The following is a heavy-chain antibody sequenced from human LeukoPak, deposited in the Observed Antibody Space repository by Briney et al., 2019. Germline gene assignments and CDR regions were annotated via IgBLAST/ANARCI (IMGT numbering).Heavy chain of an antibody. J-gene: IGHJ4*02. CDR3: TTDPTY. CDR2: IKSKTEGGTT. Sequence: GGSLRLSCAASGLTFSSYSMNWVRQAPGKGLEWLGRIKSKTEGGTTDYAAPVKGRFTISRDDSKNTVYLQMNRLITEDTAVYYCTTDPTYWGQGTLVTVSS. V-gene: IGHV3-15*01. CDR1: GLTFSSYS.